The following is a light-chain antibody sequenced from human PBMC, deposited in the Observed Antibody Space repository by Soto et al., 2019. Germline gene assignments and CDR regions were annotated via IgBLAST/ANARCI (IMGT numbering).Light chain of an antibody. V-gene: IGKV1-39*01. CDR1: QTINAY. CDR2: AAS. J-gene: IGKJ2*01. CDR3: QESYRTPRT. Sequence: DIQMTQSPSSLSASVGDRVTITCRASQTINAYLNWYQQKPGKAPKLLIYAASSLQSGVPSRFSGSGSGTDFTLTISSLQPEDFATYYRQESYRTPRTFGQGTRLEI.